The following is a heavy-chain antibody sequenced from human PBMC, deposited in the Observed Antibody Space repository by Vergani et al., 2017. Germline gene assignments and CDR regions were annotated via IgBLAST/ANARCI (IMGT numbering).Heavy chain of an antibody. V-gene: IGHV3-NL1*01. CDR2: LTGGGGST. CDR3: VKDAGSYENFFAS. D-gene: IGHD1-26*01. CDR1: GFTFNQYG. J-gene: IGHJ4*02. Sequence: QVQLVESGGGVVQPGRSLRLPCAASGFTFNQYGMPWVRQAPGKGLEWVSALTGGGGSTYYADSFKGRFIISRDNSRDTLYLQMNSLRPEDTATYYCVKDAGSYENFFASWGQGTLVTVSS.